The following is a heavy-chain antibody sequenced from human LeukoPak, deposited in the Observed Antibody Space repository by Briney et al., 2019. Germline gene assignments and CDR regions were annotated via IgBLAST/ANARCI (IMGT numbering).Heavy chain of an antibody. CDR2: INHGGFT. V-gene: IGHV4-34*01. J-gene: IGHJ4*02. Sequence: SETLSLTCAIYAGSFSANYWSWIRPPPGKGLEWIMEINHGGFTNSNPSLNSRATISEDTTKNPFSLQLSSVTAADTAVYCCSRGAPRDYYSSGFCYNYWGQGTLVTVSS. D-gene: IGHD3-22*01. CDR1: AGSFSANY. CDR3: SRGAPRDYYSSGFCYNY.